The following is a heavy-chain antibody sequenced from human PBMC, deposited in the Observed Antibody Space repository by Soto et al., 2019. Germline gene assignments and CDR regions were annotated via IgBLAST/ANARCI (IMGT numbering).Heavy chain of an antibody. CDR3: ARPKTTVTTGGAFDI. CDR1: GGSFSGYY. D-gene: IGHD4-17*01. CDR2: INHSGST. Sequence: QVQLQQWGAGLLKPSETLSLTCAVYGGSFSGYYWSWIRQPPGKGLEWIGEINHSGSTNYNPSLKSRVTISVDTSKTQFSLKLSSVTAADTAVYYCARPKTTVTTGGAFDIWGQGTMVTVSS. V-gene: IGHV4-34*01. J-gene: IGHJ3*02.